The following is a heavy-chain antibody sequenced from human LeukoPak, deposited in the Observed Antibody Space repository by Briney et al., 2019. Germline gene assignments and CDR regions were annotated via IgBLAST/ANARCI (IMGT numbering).Heavy chain of an antibody. Sequence: GASVKVSCKASGYTFTIYCMSWVRQAPGQGLEWMGWISAYNGNTNYAQKLQGRVTMTTDTSTSTAYMELRSLRSDDTAVYYCARQKALALFYDGMDVWGQGTMVTVSS. J-gene: IGHJ6*02. CDR1: GYTFTIYC. V-gene: IGHV1-18*01. CDR2: ISAYNGNT. CDR3: ARQKALALFYDGMDV.